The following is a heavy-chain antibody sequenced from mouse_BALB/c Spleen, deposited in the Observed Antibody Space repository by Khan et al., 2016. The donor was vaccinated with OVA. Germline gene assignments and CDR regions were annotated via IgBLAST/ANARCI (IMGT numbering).Heavy chain of an antibody. CDR3: ARDGSHYNYAMDY. J-gene: IGHJ4*01. V-gene: IGHV3-2*02. CDR2: ISSSGST. CDR1: GYSITSDYA. D-gene: IGHD2-3*01. Sequence: EVKLEESGPGLVKPSQSLSLTCTVTGYSITSDYAWNWIRQFPGNKLEWMGYISSSGSTNYNPALKSRISITRDTSKNQFFIQLNSVTTEDTATYYCARDGSHYNYAMDYWGQGTSVTVSS.